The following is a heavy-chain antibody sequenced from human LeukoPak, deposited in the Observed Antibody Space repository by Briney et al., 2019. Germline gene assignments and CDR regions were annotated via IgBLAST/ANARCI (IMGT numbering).Heavy chain of an antibody. J-gene: IGHJ6*02. Sequence: PSETLSLTCAVSGGSISSGGYSWSWIRQTPGKGLEWIGYIYHSGSTYHNPSLKSRVTISVDRSKNQFSLKLSSVTAADTAVYYCARFAQDCSSTSCYQDYYYGMDVWGQGTTVTVSS. V-gene: IGHV4-30-2*01. CDR1: GGSISSGGYS. D-gene: IGHD2-2*01. CDR3: ARFAQDCSSTSCYQDYYYGMDV. CDR2: IYHSGST.